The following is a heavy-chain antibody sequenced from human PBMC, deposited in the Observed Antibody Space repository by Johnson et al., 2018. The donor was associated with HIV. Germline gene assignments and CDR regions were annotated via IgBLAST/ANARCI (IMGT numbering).Heavy chain of an antibody. V-gene: IGHV3-48*01. D-gene: IGHD3-3*01. CDR2: ISSSGSTI. Sequence: EVQLVESGGGLVQPGRSLRLSCAASGFTFDDYAMHWVRQAPGKGLEWVSYISSSGSTIYYADSVKGRFTISRDNSKNTLYLQMNSLRAEDTAVYYCAKDYESVITIFLDAFDIWGQGTMVTVSS. CDR3: AKDYESVITIFLDAFDI. J-gene: IGHJ3*02. CDR1: GFTFDDYA.